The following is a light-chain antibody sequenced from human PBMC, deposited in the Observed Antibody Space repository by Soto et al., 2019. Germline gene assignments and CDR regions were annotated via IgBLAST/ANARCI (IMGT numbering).Light chain of an antibody. Sequence: QSALTQPPSASGSPGQSVTISCTGDSSDVGGYNFVSWYQQHPGKAPKLMIYEVSERPSGVPDRFSGSKSGNTASLTVSGLQAEDAADYYCSSYAGSNIVVFGGGTKLTVL. J-gene: IGLJ2*01. CDR3: SSYAGSNIVV. CDR2: EVS. CDR1: SSDVGGYNF. V-gene: IGLV2-8*01.